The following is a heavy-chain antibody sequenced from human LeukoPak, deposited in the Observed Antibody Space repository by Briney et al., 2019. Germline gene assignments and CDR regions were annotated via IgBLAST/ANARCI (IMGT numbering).Heavy chain of an antibody. CDR3: VKGGSQGGDY. CDR2: ISSNGAGT. D-gene: IGHD1-26*01. V-gene: IGHV3-64D*09. Sequence: GGFLRLSCSASGFTFTGYAMHWVHQAPGKGLEYVSAISSNGAGTYYVDSVKGRFTISRDNSKDTLYLQMSSLRLEDTALYYCVKGGSQGGDYWGQGTLDTVSS. J-gene: IGHJ4*02. CDR1: GFTFTGYA.